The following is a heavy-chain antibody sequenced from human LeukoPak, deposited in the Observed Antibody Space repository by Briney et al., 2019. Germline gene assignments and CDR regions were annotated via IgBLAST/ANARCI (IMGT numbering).Heavy chain of an antibody. CDR2: FDPENGET. CDR1: GYTLTELS. CDR3: ATVGWLAYYFDY. Sequence: ASVKVSCKVSGYTLTELSMHWVRQAPGKGLEWMGGFDPENGETIYAQKFKGRVTMTDDTSTDTAYMELSSLRSEDTAVYYCATVGWLAYYFDYWGQGTLVTVSS. D-gene: IGHD6-19*01. J-gene: IGHJ4*02. V-gene: IGHV1-24*01.